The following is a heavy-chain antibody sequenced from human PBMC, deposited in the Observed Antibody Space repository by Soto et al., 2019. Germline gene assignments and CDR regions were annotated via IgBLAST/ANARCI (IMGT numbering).Heavy chain of an antibody. CDR3: ARVNDYGGNVADY. J-gene: IGHJ4*02. CDR2: VFYSGST. CDR1: GGSISTYY. D-gene: IGHD4-17*01. Sequence: SETLSLTCTVSGGSISTYYWSWIRQPPGKGLEWIGYVFYSGSTSYNPSLRSRVTISVDTSKNQFSLKLRSVTAADTAVYFCARVNDYGGNVADYWGQGTLVTVSS. V-gene: IGHV4-59*08.